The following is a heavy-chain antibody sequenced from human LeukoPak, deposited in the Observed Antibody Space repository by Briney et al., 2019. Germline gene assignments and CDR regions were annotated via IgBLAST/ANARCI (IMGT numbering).Heavy chain of an antibody. J-gene: IGHJ4*02. V-gene: IGHV3-15*01. Sequence: PGGALRLSCAASGFTFSNAWMSWVRQAPGKGLEWVGRIKSRTDGGTTDYAAPVKGRFTISRDDSKNTLYLQMNSLKTEDTAMYYCTAGVGHTDSDYWGQGTLVTVSS. CDR2: IKSRTDGGTT. D-gene: IGHD1-26*01. CDR3: TAGVGHTDSDY. CDR1: GFTFSNAW.